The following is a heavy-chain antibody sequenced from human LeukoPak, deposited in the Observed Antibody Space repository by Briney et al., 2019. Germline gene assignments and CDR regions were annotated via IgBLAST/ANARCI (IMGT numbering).Heavy chain of an antibody. Sequence: ASVKVSCKASGYTFTSYDISWVRQATGQGLEWMGWMNPNSGNTGYAQKFKGRVTMTRNTSISTAYMELSSLRSDDTAVYYCARIDPFDFQFDYWGQGTLVTVSS. CDR3: ARIDPFDFQFDY. V-gene: IGHV1-8*01. J-gene: IGHJ4*02. D-gene: IGHD3-9*01. CDR1: GYTFTSYD. CDR2: MNPNSGNT.